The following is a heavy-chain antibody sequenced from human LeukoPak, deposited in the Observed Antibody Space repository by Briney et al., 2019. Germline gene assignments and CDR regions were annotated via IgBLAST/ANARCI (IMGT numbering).Heavy chain of an antibody. CDR2: IYYSGST. D-gene: IGHD3-3*01. CDR1: GGSISSGGYF. CDR3: ARDRNWGVTFFGVPRGGRFDP. J-gene: IGHJ5*02. Sequence: PSETLSLTCTVSGGSISSGGYFWSWIRQLPGKGLEWIGSIYYSGSTYYSPSLESRVTISVDTSKNQFSLTLSSVTAEDSAVYYCARDRNWGVTFFGVPRGGRFDPWGQGTLVTVPS. V-gene: IGHV4-31*03.